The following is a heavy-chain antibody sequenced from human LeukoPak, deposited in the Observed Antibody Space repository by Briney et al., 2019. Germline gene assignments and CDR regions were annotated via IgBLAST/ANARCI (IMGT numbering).Heavy chain of an antibody. D-gene: IGHD3-10*01. J-gene: IGHJ6*02. V-gene: IGHV4-39*07. CDR3: ASIQLYYYGSGNFYGMDV. CDR2: IYYSGST. CDR1: GGSISSYY. Sequence: SETLSLTCTVSGGSISSYYWSWIRQPPGKGLEWIGSIYYSGSTYYNPSLKSRVTISVDTSKNQFSLKLSSVTAADTAVYYCASIQLYYYGSGNFYGMDVWGQGTTVTVSS.